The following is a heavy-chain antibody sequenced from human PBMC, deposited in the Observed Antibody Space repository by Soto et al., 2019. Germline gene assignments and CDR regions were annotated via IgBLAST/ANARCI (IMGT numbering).Heavy chain of an antibody. CDR1: GCSISSSSYY. Sequence: SETLSLTCTVSGCSISSSSYYWGWIRQPPGKGLEWIGSIYYSGSTYYNPSLKSRVTISVDTSKNQFSLKLSSVTAADTAVYYCARLFSLYYYYMDVWGKGTTVTVSS. CDR2: IYYSGST. J-gene: IGHJ6*03. CDR3: ARLFSLYYYYMDV. V-gene: IGHV4-39*01.